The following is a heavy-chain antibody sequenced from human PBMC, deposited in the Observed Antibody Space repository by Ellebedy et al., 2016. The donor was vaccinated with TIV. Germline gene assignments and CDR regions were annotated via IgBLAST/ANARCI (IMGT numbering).Heavy chain of an antibody. CDR3: ASEEYWRFEY. V-gene: IGHV3-7*01. D-gene: IGHD2-8*02. CDR1: GFPFSDHH. Sequence: GESLKISXVASGFPFSDHHMDWVRQAPGKGLEWVAKIKPDGSGEFYVDSVKGRFTISRDNAKNSLFLQMNSLRAEDTAVYHCASEEYWRFEYWGQGALVTVSS. J-gene: IGHJ4*02. CDR2: IKPDGSGE.